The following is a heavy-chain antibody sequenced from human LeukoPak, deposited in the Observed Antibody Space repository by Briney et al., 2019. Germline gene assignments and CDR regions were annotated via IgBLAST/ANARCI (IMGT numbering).Heavy chain of an antibody. V-gene: IGHV3-53*01. CDR1: GFTVSSNY. J-gene: IGHJ4*02. Sequence: GGSLRLSCAASGFTVSSNYMSWVRQAPGKGLEWVSVIYSGGSTYYADSVKGRFTISRDNSKNTLYLQMNSLRAEDAAVYYCARETPRRGETRDGYRWGQGTLVTVSS. CDR2: IYSGGST. CDR3: ARETPRRGETRDGYR. D-gene: IGHD5-24*01.